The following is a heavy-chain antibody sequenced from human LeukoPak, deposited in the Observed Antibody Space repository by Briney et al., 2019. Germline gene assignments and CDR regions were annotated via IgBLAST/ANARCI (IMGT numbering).Heavy chain of an antibody. Sequence: GASVKVSCKVSGYTLTELSMHWVRQAPGKGLEWMGGFDPEDGETIYAQKFQGRVTMTEDTSTDTAYMELSSLRSEDTAVYYCATDRGSYIRRVDAFDIWGQGTMVTVSS. J-gene: IGHJ3*02. CDR2: FDPEDGET. CDR1: GYTLTELS. CDR3: ATDRGSYIRRVDAFDI. D-gene: IGHD1-26*01. V-gene: IGHV1-24*01.